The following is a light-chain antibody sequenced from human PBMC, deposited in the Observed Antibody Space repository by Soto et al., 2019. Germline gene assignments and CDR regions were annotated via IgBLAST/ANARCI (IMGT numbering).Light chain of an antibody. J-gene: IGKJ1*01. Sequence: DIQMTQSPSSLSASVGDTVTITCRASQSISLFLNWYQQKPGKAPKPLISAASSLQSGVPSRFTGNGSGTDFTLTISSLQPEDFATYYCHQTDSIPETFGQGTKVEIK. CDR2: AAS. V-gene: IGKV1-39*01. CDR3: HQTDSIPET. CDR1: QSISLF.